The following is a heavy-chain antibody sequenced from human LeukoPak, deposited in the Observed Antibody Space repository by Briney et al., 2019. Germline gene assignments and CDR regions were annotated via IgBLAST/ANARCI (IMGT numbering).Heavy chain of an antibody. CDR2: FNPEDGET. Sequence: GASVKVSCKVSGYTLTELSMHWVRQAPGKGLEWMGGFNPEDGETIYAQKFQGRVTMTEDTPTDTAYMELSSLRSEDTAVYYCATALDTTVTKYFQHWGQGTLVTVSS. J-gene: IGHJ1*01. CDR3: ATALDTTVTKYFQH. CDR1: GYTLTELS. D-gene: IGHD4-17*01. V-gene: IGHV1-24*01.